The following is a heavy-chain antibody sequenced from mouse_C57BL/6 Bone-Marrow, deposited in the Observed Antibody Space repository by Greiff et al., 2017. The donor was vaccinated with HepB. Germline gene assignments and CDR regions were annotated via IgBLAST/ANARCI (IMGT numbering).Heavy chain of an antibody. CDR1: GYTFTSYG. D-gene: IGHD1-1*01. V-gene: IGHV1-81*01. CDR2: IYPRSGNT. J-gene: IGHJ4*01. Sequence: VQLQQSGAELARPGDSVKLSCKASGYTFTSYGISWVKQRTGQGLEWIGEIYPRSGNTYYNEKFKGKATLTADKSSSTAYMELRSLTSEDSAVYFCARTHYGSSLYAMDYWGQGTSVTVSS. CDR3: ARTHYGSSLYAMDY.